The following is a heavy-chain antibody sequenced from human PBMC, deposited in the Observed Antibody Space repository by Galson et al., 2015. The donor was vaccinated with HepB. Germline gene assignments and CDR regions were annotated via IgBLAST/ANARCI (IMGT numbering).Heavy chain of an antibody. D-gene: IGHD3/OR15-3a*01. CDR2: IFWDDDQ. CDR1: VFSLNSRGVG. Sequence: PALVKPTQPLTLTCTFSVFSLNSRGVGVGWIRQPPGKALEWLALIFWDDDQRYTPLLKSRISVTKDTSKNQVVLKLTSVDPVDTATYYCAHMDLGLTSFAYWGQGTLVTVSS. J-gene: IGHJ4*02. CDR3: AHMDLGLTSFAY. V-gene: IGHV2-5*02.